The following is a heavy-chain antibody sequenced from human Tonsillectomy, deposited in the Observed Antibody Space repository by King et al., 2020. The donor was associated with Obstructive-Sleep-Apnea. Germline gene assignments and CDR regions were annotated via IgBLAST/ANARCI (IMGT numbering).Heavy chain of an antibody. J-gene: IGHJ4*02. CDR2: ISDSDGTT. CDR3: AGGTSGWAFFDY. V-gene: IGHV3-23*04. D-gene: IGHD6-19*01. CDR1: GFTFTSFA. Sequence: VQLVESGGGLVQPGGSLRLSCAASGFTFTSFAINWVRQAPGKGLEFVSTISDSDGTTDYADSVKGRFTISRDNSKNTLYLQMNSLRAEDTAVYYCAGGTSGWAFFDYWGQGTLVTVSS.